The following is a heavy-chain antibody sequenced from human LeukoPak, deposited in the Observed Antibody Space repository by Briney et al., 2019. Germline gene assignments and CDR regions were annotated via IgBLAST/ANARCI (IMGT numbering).Heavy chain of an antibody. CDR2: INPSGGST. J-gene: IGHJ4*02. CDR1: GYTFTSCY. V-gene: IGHV1-46*01. Sequence: ASVKVSCKASGYTFTSCYMHWVRQAPGQGLEWMGIINPSGGSTSYAQKFQGRVTMTRDTSTSTVYMELSSLRSEDTAVYYCARAVVVAAGFDYWGQGTLVTVSS. D-gene: IGHD2-15*01. CDR3: ARAVVVAAGFDY.